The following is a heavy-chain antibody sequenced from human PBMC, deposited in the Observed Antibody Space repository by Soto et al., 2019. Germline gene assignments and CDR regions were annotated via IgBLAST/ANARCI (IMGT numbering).Heavy chain of an antibody. Sequence: GGSLRLSCAASGFTFSNYGMHWVRQAPGKGLEWVAVIFYDGSNKYYADSVKGRFTISRDNSKNTVYLQMNSLRPEDTAIYYCAKGGCSGGNCYSFYGGHWGQGTLVTVSS. CDR1: GFTFSNYG. V-gene: IGHV3-30*18. CDR2: IFYDGSNK. D-gene: IGHD2-15*01. CDR3: AKGGCSGGNCYSFYGGH. J-gene: IGHJ4*02.